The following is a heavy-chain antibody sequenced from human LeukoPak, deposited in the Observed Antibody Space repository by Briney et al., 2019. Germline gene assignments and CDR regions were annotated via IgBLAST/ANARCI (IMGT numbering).Heavy chain of an antibody. CDR3: ARHSGSDGYTPFDY. Sequence: SETLSLTCTVSGGSISSSSYYWGWIRQPPGQGLEWIGSIYYSGSTYYNPSLKSRVTISVDTSKNQFSLKLSSVTAADTAVYYCARHSGSDGYTPFDYWGQGTLVTVSS. CDR2: IYYSGST. CDR1: GGSISSSSYY. D-gene: IGHD3-16*01. V-gene: IGHV4-39*01. J-gene: IGHJ4*02.